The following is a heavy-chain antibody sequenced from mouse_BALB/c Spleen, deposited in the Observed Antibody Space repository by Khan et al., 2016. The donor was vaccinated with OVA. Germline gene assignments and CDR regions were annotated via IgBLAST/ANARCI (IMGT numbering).Heavy chain of an antibody. CDR2: IWAGGST. Sequence: QIQLVQSGPGLVAPSQSLSITCPVSGCALTSYGVHWVRQPPGKGLEWLGVIWAGGSTNYNSALMSRLTISKDKSQRQVFLTMNSLQTQDTAMYYCARFHDCYYCNVDYWGQGTSVTVSS. CDR3: ARFHDCYYCNVDY. V-gene: IGHV2-9*02. D-gene: IGHD2-3*01. J-gene: IGHJ4*01. CDR1: GCALTSYG.